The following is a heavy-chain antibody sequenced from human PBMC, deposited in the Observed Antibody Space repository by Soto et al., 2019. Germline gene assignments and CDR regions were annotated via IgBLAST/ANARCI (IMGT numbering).Heavy chain of an antibody. D-gene: IGHD3-3*01. Sequence: PSETLSLTCTVSGGSISSYYWSWIRQPPGKGLEWIGYIYYSGSTNYNPSLKSRVTISVDTSKNQFSLKLSSVTAADTAVYYCARARYYDFWSGYYSSYGVALPPNWFDPWGQGTLVTVSS. J-gene: IGHJ5*02. CDR2: IYYSGST. CDR3: ARARYYDFWSGYYSSYGVALPPNWFDP. V-gene: IGHV4-59*01. CDR1: GGSISSYY.